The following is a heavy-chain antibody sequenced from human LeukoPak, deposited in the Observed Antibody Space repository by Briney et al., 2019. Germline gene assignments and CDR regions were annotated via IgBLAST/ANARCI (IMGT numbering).Heavy chain of an antibody. J-gene: IGHJ4*02. CDR1: GGSISSRGYY. CDR2: IYYTGST. D-gene: IGHD6-19*01. CDR3: AVGGAVAGTHD. V-gene: IGHV4-39*01. Sequence: SESLSLTCTVSGGSISSRGYYWGWLRQPPGKGQEWIVSIYYTGSTYYNPSRKRRVPLYADTSKDPFSLRWTSVTAADTAVYYCAVGGAVAGTHDWGQGTLVTVSS.